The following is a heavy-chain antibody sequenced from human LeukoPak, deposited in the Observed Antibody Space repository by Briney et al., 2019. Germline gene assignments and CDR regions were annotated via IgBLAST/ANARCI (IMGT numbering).Heavy chain of an antibody. CDR3: ARRIAAAGFYYYYYGMDV. CDR2: IYYSGST. D-gene: IGHD6-13*01. CDR1: GGSISSYC. V-gene: IGHV4-59*01. Sequence: SETLSLTCTVSGGSISSYCWSWIRQPPGKGLEWLEYIYYSGSTNYNPSLKSRVTISVDTSKNQFSLKLSSVTAADTAVYYCARRIAAAGFYYYYYGMDVWGQGTTVTVSS. J-gene: IGHJ6*02.